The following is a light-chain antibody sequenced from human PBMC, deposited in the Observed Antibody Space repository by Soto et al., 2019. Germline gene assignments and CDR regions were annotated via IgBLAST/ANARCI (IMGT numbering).Light chain of an antibody. J-gene: IGKJ1*01. Sequence: IVLTQSPGTLSLSQGERATLSCRASQSISSSHLAWYQQKVGQAPRLLIYGASSRATGIPDRFSGSGSGTDFALTISRLEPEDFAVYYCQQYGNSPTFGQGTKVDIK. CDR2: GAS. CDR1: QSISSSH. V-gene: IGKV3-20*01. CDR3: QQYGNSPT.